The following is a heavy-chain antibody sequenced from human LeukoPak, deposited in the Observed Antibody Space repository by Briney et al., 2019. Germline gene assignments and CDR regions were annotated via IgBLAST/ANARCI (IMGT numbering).Heavy chain of an antibody. D-gene: IGHD2-15*01. CDR2: INPNSGGT. CDR1: GYTFTGYY. J-gene: IGHJ4*02. V-gene: IGHV1-2*02. Sequence: ASVKVSCEASGYTFTGYYMHWVRQAPGQGLEWVGWINPNSGGTSYAQKFQGRVTMTRDTSISTAYMELSRLRSDDTAVYYCARERTLTSCYDYWGQGTLVTVSS. CDR3: ARERTLTSCYDY.